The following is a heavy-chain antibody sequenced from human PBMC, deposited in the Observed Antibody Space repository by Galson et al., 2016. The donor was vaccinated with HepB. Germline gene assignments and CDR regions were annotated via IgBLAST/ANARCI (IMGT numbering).Heavy chain of an antibody. D-gene: IGHD5-18*01. CDR3: ARDPLGYSYALVRYFDY. J-gene: IGHJ4*02. V-gene: IGHV3-21*01. CDR2: INPSSRYI. CDR1: GFTFSGYS. Sequence: SLRLSCAASGFTFSGYSGNWVRQAPGKGLEWISYINPSSRYIYYTASVKGRFTISRDNAKNSLYLQMNSLRDEDTAVYYCARDPLGYSYALVRYFDYWGQGTLVTVSS.